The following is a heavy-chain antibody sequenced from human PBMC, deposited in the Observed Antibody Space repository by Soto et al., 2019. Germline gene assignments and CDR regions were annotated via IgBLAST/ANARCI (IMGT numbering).Heavy chain of an antibody. CDR3: ARRTYFDSSGYYRPRYYFDY. Sequence: SETLSLTCAVYGGSFSDYYWSWIRQPPGSGLEWIGEITQSGGTKHNPSLKSRVTISVDTSKNQFSLKLTSVTAADTAVYYCARRTYFDSSGYYRPRYYFDYWGQGSLVTSPQ. J-gene: IGHJ4*02. V-gene: IGHV4-34*01. D-gene: IGHD3-22*01. CDR1: GGSFSDYY. CDR2: ITQSGGT.